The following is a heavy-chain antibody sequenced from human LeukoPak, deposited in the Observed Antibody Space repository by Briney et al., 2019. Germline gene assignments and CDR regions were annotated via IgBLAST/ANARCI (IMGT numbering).Heavy chain of an antibody. CDR1: GFTFSSSW. CDR3: ARGGSSSSWYWFY. Sequence: GGSLRLSCAASGFTFSSSWMTWVRQAPGKGPEWVANIKKDGSEKSYVDSVKGRFTISRDNAKNLLYLQMNSLRAEDTAVYYCARGGSSSSWYWFYWGQGTLVTVSS. D-gene: IGHD6-13*01. J-gene: IGHJ4*02. CDR2: IKKDGSEK. V-gene: IGHV3-7*01.